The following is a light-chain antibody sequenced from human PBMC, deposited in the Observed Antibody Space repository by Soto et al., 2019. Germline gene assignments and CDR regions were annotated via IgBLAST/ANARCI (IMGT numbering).Light chain of an antibody. Sequence: DIVMTQSPDSLAVSLGERATINCKSRQSVFHSSNDKNYLAWYQQKPGQPPKLLIYWASTRESGVPDRFSGSGSGTDFTLTISSLQAEDVAVYYCQQYYTTPPYTFGQGTKLEIK. CDR3: QQYYTTPPYT. J-gene: IGKJ2*01. V-gene: IGKV4-1*01. CDR2: WAS. CDR1: QSVFHSSNDKNY.